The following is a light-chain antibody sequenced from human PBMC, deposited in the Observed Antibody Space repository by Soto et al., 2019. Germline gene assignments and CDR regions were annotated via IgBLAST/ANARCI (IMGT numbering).Light chain of an antibody. CDR1: QSVSSY. J-gene: IGKJ4*01. V-gene: IGKV3-11*01. CDR3: QQRSNWPLT. CDR2: DAS. Sequence: EIVLTQSPATLSLSPGERATLSCRASQSVSSYLAWYQQKPGQAPRLLIYDASNRATGIPARISGSGSGTDFTLTISRLEPEDFAVYYCQQRSNWPLTFGGGTKVEIK.